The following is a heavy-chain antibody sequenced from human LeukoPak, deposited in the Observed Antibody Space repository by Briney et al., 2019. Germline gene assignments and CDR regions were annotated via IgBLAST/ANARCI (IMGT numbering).Heavy chain of an antibody. V-gene: IGHV4-34*01. Sequence: SETLSLTCAVYGGSFSGYYWSWIRQPPGKGLEWIGEINHSGSTNYNPSLKSRVTISVDTSKNQFSLKLCSVTAADTAVYYCARGITMVRGVPTVFDYWGQGTLVTVSS. CDR2: INHSGST. J-gene: IGHJ4*02. CDR1: GGSFSGYY. CDR3: ARGITMVRGVPTVFDY. D-gene: IGHD3-10*01.